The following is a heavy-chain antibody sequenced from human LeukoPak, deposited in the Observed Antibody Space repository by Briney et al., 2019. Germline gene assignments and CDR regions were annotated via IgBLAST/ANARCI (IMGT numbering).Heavy chain of an antibody. V-gene: IGHV3-7*03. CDR1: GFTFTSYG. J-gene: IGHJ4*02. D-gene: IGHD4-23*01. CDR2: IEQGGSEK. CDR3: TTTATVVAPKGY. Sequence: GGSLRLSCAASGFTFTSYGMSWVRQAPGKGLEWEANIEQGGSEKYYVDSVKGRFTISRDDSKNTLYLQMNSLKTEDTAVYYCTTTATVVAPKGYWGQGTLVTVSS.